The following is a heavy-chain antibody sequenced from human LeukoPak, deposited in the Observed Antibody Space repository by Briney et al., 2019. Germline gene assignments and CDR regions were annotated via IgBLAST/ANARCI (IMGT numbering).Heavy chain of an antibody. J-gene: IGHJ4*02. D-gene: IGHD2-21*01. CDR1: GFTFSSYG. CDR2: ISSSSSYI. V-gene: IGHV3-21*01. Sequence: PGGSLRLSCAASGFTFSSYGMNWVRQAPGKGLEWVSSISSSSSYIYYADSVKGRFTISRDNAKNSLYLQMNSLRAEDTAVYYCARLWXXXXXVDILRPDYWGQGTLVT. CDR3: ARLWXXXXXVDILRPDY.